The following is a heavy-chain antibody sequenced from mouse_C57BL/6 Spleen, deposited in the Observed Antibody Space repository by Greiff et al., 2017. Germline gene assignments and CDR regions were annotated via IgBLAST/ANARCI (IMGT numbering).Heavy chain of an antibody. Sequence: VQLQQSGPELVKPGASVKISCKASGYTFTDYYMNWVKQSHGKSLEWIGDINPNNGGTSYNQKFKGKATLTVDKSSSTAYMELRSLTSEDSAVYYCARLGDYYYFDYGGQGTTLTVSS. D-gene: IGHD1-1*01. CDR2: INPNNGGT. CDR1: GYTFTDYY. CDR3: ARLGDYYYFDY. J-gene: IGHJ2*01. V-gene: IGHV1-26*01.